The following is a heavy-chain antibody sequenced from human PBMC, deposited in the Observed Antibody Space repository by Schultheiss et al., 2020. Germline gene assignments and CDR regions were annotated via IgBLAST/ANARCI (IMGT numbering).Heavy chain of an antibody. V-gene: IGHV3-30-3*01. CDR1: GFTFSSYA. CDR2: ISNDGSNK. D-gene: IGHD3-22*01. Sequence: GGSLRLSCAASGFTFSSYAMHWVRQAPGKGLEWVAVISNDGSNKYYADSVKGRFTISRDNSKNTLYLQMNSLRAEDTAVYYCARIHYYDSSGYYDYWGQGTLVTVSS. J-gene: IGHJ4*02. CDR3: ARIHYYDSSGYYDY.